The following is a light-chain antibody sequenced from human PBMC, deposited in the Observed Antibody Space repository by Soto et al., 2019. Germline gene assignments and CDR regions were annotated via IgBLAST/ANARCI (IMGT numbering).Light chain of an antibody. V-gene: IGLV1-40*01. CDR2: GNS. CDR1: SSNIGAGYD. CDR3: QSYDSSLSAPG. J-gene: IGLJ1*01. Sequence: QSVLTRPPSVSGAPGQRVTISCTGSSSNIGAGYDVHWYQQLPGTAPKLLIYGNSNRPSGVPDRFSGSKSGTSASLAITGLQAEDEADYYCQSYDSSLSAPGFGTGTKLTVL.